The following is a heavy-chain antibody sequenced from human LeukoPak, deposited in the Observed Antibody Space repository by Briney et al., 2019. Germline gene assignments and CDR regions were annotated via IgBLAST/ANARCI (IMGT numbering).Heavy chain of an antibody. V-gene: IGHV4-59*08. J-gene: IGHJ4*02. CDR2: IYYSGSS. CDR3: ASRGGSSWYFDH. D-gene: IGHD6-13*01. Sequence: PSETLSLTCTVSGGSISTYYWSWIRQPPGKGLEWIGYIYYSGSSNYNPSLKSRVTISVGTSKSQFSLKLSSVTAADTAVYYCASRGGSSWYFDHWGQGTLVTVSS. CDR1: GGSISTYY.